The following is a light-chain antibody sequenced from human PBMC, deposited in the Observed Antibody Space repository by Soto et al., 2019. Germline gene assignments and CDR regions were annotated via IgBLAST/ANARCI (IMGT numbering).Light chain of an antibody. Sequence: EMTQSPSSLSASVGDRVTITCRASQSISDNVNWYQFQPGKAPKLLIYAASSLHTGVPSRFTGSGSGTDFALIISSLQPEDSATYCCQQSYRPPYSFGLGTKVEIK. V-gene: IGKV1-39*01. J-gene: IGKJ2*01. CDR1: QSISDN. CDR3: QQSYRPPYS. CDR2: AAS.